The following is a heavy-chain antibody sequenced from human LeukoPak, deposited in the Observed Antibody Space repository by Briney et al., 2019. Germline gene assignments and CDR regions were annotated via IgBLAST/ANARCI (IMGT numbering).Heavy chain of an antibody. J-gene: IGHJ3*02. D-gene: IGHD6-6*01. Sequence: ASVKVSCKASGYTFTSYYVHWVRQAPGQGLEWMGWINPNSGVTNYTQKFQGRITLTRDTSISTAYMEVSRLRSDDTAIYYCARTSAFDIWGQGTMITVSS. CDR3: ARTSAFDI. V-gene: IGHV1-2*02. CDR1: GYTFTSYY. CDR2: INPNSGVT.